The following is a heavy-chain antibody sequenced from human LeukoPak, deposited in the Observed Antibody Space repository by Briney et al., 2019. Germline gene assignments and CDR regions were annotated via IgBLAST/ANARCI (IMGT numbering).Heavy chain of an antibody. CDR3: AREKVLTLYINYMDV. Sequence: PSETLSLTCTVSGGSISSHYWSWIRQPPGKGLEWIGYIYYSGSTNYNPSLKSRVTISVDTSKNQFSLKLSSVTAADTAVYYCAREKVLTLYINYMDVWGKGTTVTVSS. J-gene: IGHJ6*03. V-gene: IGHV4-59*11. D-gene: IGHD1-14*01. CDR2: IYYSGST. CDR1: GGSISSHY.